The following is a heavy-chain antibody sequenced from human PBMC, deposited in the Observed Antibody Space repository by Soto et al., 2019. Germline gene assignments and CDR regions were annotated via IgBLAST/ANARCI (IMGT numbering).Heavy chain of an antibody. D-gene: IGHD3-22*01. CDR1: GGSVSSGSYY. V-gene: IGHV4-61*01. J-gene: IGHJ6*02. CDR3: ARELYDSSSYYGMDV. Sequence: PSETLSLTCTVSGGSVSSGSYYWSWIRQPPGKGLEWIGYIYYSGSTNYNPSLKSRVTISVDTSKNQFSLKLSSVTAADTAVYYCARELYDSSSYYGMDVWGQGTTVTVSS. CDR2: IYYSGST.